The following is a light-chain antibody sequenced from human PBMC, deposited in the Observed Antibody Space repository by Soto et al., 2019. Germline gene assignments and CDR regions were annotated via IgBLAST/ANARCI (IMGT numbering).Light chain of an antibody. Sequence: QSVLTQPASVSGSPGQSITISCTGTSSDIGGYNYVSWYQQHPGKAPKLMIYDVSNRPSGVSNRFSGSKSGNTASLTISGLQAEDEADYYCSSQAVSSTLVXGGGTKVTVL. CDR2: DVS. J-gene: IGLJ2*01. V-gene: IGLV2-14*01. CDR3: SSQAVSSTLV. CDR1: SSDIGGYNY.